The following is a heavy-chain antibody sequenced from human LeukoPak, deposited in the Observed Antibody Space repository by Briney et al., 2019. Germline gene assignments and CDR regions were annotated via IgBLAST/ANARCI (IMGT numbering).Heavy chain of an antibody. CDR3: ARGNGYPFDY. V-gene: IGHV6-1*01. J-gene: IGHJ4*02. D-gene: IGHD3-16*01. Sequence: SQTLSLTCAISGDSLSINSATWDWVRQSPSRGLEWLGSTYYRSKWYNDYAVSVKGRVTINPDASKKQFSLQLNSVTPEDTAMYYCARGNGYPFDYWGQGTLVTVSS. CDR1: GDSLSINSAT. CDR2: TYYRSKWYN.